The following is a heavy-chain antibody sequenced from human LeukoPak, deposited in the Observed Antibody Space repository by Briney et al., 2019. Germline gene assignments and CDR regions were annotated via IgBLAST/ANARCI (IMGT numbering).Heavy chain of an antibody. V-gene: IGHV3-21*01. Sequence: GGSLRLSCAASGFTFSSYSMNWVRQAPGQGLEWVSSISSSSSYIYYADSVKGRFTISRDNAKNSLYLQMNSLRAEDTAVYYCARDRDSSGWNWGQGTLVTVSS. D-gene: IGHD6-19*01. CDR2: ISSSSSYI. CDR1: GFTFSSYS. CDR3: ARDRDSSGWN. J-gene: IGHJ4*02.